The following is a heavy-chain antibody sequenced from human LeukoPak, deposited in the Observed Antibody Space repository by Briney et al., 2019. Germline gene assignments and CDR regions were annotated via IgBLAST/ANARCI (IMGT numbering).Heavy chain of an antibody. CDR1: GGTFSSYA. Sequence: ASVKVSCKASGGTFSSYAISWVRQAPGQGLEWMGGIIPIFGTANYARKFQGRVTITADESTSTAYMELSSLRSEDTAVYYCASSYSSSWAYYFDYWGQGTLVTVSS. J-gene: IGHJ4*02. D-gene: IGHD6-13*01. V-gene: IGHV1-69*01. CDR3: ASSYSSSWAYYFDY. CDR2: IIPIFGTA.